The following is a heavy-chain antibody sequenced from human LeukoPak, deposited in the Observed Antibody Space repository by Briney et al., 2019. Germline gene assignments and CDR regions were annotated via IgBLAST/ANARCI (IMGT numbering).Heavy chain of an antibody. J-gene: IGHJ4*02. D-gene: IGHD2-15*01. Sequence: PGGSLRLSCAASGFTFSDYAMTWVRQAPGRGLEWVSTISGTDGSTYYAETVKGRFTISRDNSKNTVYLQMNSLRAEDTAVFYCAKDRGSSYYPYYFDYWGQGALVTVPS. CDR2: ISGTDGST. CDR3: AKDRGSSYYPYYFDY. V-gene: IGHV3-23*01. CDR1: GFTFSDYA.